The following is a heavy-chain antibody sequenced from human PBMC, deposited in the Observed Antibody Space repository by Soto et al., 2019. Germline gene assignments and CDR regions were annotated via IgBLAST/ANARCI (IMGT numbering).Heavy chain of an antibody. D-gene: IGHD6-13*01. V-gene: IGHV4-31*03. CDR3: ARDRRAANNTGGSIDP. CDR2: IYYTGST. J-gene: IGHJ5*02. Sequence: QVQLQESGPRLVKPSQTLSLTCNVSGDYIRSGGSYWSWIRKRPGKDLEWMGYIYYTGSTYYNRSLRSRLSQSVDPSENPFSPEVTSGTAGDPANYFCARDRRAANNTGGSIDPWGQGILVHVSA. CDR1: GDYIRSGGSY.